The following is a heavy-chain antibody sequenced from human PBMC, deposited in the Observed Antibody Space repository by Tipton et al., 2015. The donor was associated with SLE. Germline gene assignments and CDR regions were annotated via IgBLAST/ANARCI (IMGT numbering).Heavy chain of an antibody. Sequence: GSLRLSCPASGFSFSNYAMNWVRQAPGKGLVWVSGISGSGGTTNYADSVKGRFTISRDNSNNTLCLQMNSLRAEDTAVYYCAKGRTYFDSWGQGTLVTVSS. CDR2: ISGSGGTT. J-gene: IGHJ4*02. CDR1: GFSFSNYA. V-gene: IGHV3-23*01. CDR3: AKGRTYFDS.